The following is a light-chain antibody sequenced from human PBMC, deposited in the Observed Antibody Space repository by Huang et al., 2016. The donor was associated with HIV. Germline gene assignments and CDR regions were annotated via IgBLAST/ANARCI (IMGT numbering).Light chain of an antibody. CDR3: QQYNNWPRT. CDR2: DAS. CDR1: QSVTST. Sequence: EIVMTQSPATVSVSPGERATPSCKASQSVTSTLAWYQQKPGQAPRLRIYDASTRATGIPARFSGSGSGTEFTLTISSLQSEDFAVYYCQQYNNWPRTFGQGTKVEV. J-gene: IGKJ1*01. V-gene: IGKV3D-15*01.